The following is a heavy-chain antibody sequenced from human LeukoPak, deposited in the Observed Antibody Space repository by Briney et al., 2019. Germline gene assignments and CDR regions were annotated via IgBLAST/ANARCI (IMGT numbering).Heavy chain of an antibody. Sequence: GGSLRLSCAASGFTFSSYGMHWVRQAPGKGLEWVAVISYDGSNKYYADSVKGRFTISRDNSKNTLYLQMNSLRAEDTAVYYCAKDEADTAMGPDAFDIWGQGTMVTVSS. V-gene: IGHV3-30*18. J-gene: IGHJ3*02. CDR3: AKDEADTAMGPDAFDI. CDR2: ISYDGSNK. CDR1: GFTFSSYG. D-gene: IGHD5-18*01.